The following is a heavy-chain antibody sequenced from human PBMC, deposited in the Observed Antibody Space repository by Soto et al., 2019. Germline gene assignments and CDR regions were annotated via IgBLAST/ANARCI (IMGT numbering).Heavy chain of an antibody. CDR3: ARKKGDAFDI. V-gene: IGHV1-3*05. CDR2: INAGNGNT. CDR1: GYTFTSYA. J-gene: IGHJ3*02. Sequence: QVQLVQSGAEEKKPGASVKVSCKASGYTFTSYAMYWVRQAPGQSLEWMGWINAGNGNTKYSQKLQGRVNITRDTSANTAYMELSSLRSEDTAVYYCARKKGDAFDIWGQVTMVIVS.